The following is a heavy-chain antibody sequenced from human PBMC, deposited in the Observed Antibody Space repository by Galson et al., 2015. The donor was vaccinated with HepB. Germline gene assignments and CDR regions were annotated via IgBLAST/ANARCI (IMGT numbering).Heavy chain of an antibody. V-gene: IGHV1-2*06. CDR3: ARVGDCTGGSCHEGS. J-gene: IGHJ5*02. CDR1: GYTFTGYY. D-gene: IGHD2-15*01. Sequence: SVKVSCKASGYTFTGYYMYWVRQAPGQGLEWMGRINPNSGGTNYAQKFQDRVTMTRDTSISTAYMELSRLRSDDTAVYYCARVGDCTGGSCHEGSWGQGTLITVSS. CDR2: INPNSGGT.